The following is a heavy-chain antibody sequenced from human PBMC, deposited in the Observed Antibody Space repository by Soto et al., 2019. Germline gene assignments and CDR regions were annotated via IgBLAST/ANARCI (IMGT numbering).Heavy chain of an antibody. CDR3: ARDSSHTYYYYYGMDV. D-gene: IGHD6-6*01. J-gene: IGHJ6*02. Sequence: SETLSLTCAVYGGSFSGYYWSWIRQSPGKGLEWMGEINHSGSTNCNPSLESRVTISLDMSKNHFSLKLTSVTAADTAVYYCARDSSHTYYYYYGMDVWGQGTTVTVSS. CDR2: INHSGST. V-gene: IGHV4-34*01. CDR1: GGSFSGYY.